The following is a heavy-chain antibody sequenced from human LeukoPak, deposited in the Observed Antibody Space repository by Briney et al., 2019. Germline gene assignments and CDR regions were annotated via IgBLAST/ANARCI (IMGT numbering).Heavy chain of an antibody. V-gene: IGHV4-34*01. J-gene: IGHJ4*02. CDR1: GGSFSGYY. CDR3: ARRSYDGSGYYYVDY. Sequence: SETLSLTCAVYGGSFSGYYWSWIRQPPGKGLEWIGEINHSGSTNYNPSLKSRVTISVDTSKNQFSLKLSSVTAADTAVYYCARRSYDGSGYYYVDYWGQGTLVAVSS. D-gene: IGHD3-22*01. CDR2: INHSGST.